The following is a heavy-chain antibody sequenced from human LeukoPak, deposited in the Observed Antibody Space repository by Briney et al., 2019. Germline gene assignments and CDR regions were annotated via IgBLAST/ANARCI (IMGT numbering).Heavy chain of an antibody. CDR1: GGSFSTHY. Sequence: SETLALTCAVYGGSFSTHYWSWIRQSPAKGLEWIGEINHSGTTNYNASLKSRVTISVDTSKNQFSLKLTSVTAADTAVYYCARKLGKGLRMVYFYYGMDVWGQGTTVTVSS. CDR3: ARKLGKGLRMVYFYYGMDV. CDR2: INHSGTT. J-gene: IGHJ6*02. V-gene: IGHV4-34*01. D-gene: IGHD2-15*01.